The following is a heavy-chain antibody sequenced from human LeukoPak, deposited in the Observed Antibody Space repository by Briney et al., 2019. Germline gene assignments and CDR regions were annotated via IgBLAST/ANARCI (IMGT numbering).Heavy chain of an antibody. V-gene: IGHV4-31*02. CDR1: AGSISSGGYY. CDR2: IYYSGST. Sequence: SETLSLTCSVSAGSISSGGYYWSWLRQHPGKGLEWIGNIYYSGSTYYNPSLKSRVTISVDTSKNQLSLKVNSVTAADTAVYYCARDLSGRWFDPWGQGTLVIVSS. CDR3: ARDLSGRWFDP. J-gene: IGHJ5*02.